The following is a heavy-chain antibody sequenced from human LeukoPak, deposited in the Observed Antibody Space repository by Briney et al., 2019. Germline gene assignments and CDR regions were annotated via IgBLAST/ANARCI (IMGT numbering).Heavy chain of an antibody. V-gene: IGHV4-39*01. CDR1: GGSISSSSYY. CDR2: IYYSGST. D-gene: IGHD3-10*01. Sequence: SETLSLTCTVSGGSISSSSYYWGWIRQPPGKGLEWIGSIYYSGSTYYNPSLKSRVTISVDTSKNQFSLKLSSVTAADTAVYYCARKGDGSGSYYFDYWGQGTLVTVSS. CDR3: ARKGDGSGSYYFDY. J-gene: IGHJ4*02.